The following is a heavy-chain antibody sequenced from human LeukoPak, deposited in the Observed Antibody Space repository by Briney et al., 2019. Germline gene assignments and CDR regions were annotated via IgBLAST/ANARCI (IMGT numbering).Heavy chain of an antibody. D-gene: IGHD3-10*01. V-gene: IGHV4-61*02. J-gene: IGHJ4*02. CDR1: GGSIGSGSYY. CDR3: ARSLWFGELLPDY. Sequence: PSETLSLTCTVSGGSIGSGSYYWRWIRQPAGKGLEWIGRIYTSGSTNYNPSLKSRVTISVDTSKNQFSLKLSSVTAADTAVYYCARSLWFGELLPDYWGQGTLVTVSS. CDR2: IYTSGST.